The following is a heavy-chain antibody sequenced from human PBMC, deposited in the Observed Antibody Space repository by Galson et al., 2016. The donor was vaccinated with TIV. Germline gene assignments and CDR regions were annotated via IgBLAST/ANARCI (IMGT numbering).Heavy chain of an antibody. V-gene: IGHV1-69*02. CDR3: ATYGSGRQASFDF. CDR2: IIPVLGMT. CDR1: GGTFISYT. Sequence: SVKVSCKASGGTFISYTLSWVRQAPGQGLEWMGRIIPVLGMTNYAQKFQDRVTMTRDTSTSTVYMELSSLTSEDTAVYYCATYGSGRQASFDFWGQGTLVTVSS. D-gene: IGHD3-10*01. J-gene: IGHJ4*02.